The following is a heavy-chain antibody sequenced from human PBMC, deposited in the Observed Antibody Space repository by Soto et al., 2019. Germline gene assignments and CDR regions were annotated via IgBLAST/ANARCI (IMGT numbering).Heavy chain of an antibody. CDR1: GYTFTSYD. CDR3: AIEFPSHYWFDP. D-gene: IGHD6-6*01. Sequence: ASVKVSCKASGYTFTSYDINWVRQATGQGLEWMGWMNPNSGNTGYAQKFQGRVTMTRNTSISTAYMELSSLRSEDTAVYYCAIEFPSHYWFDPWGQGTMVTVSS. J-gene: IGHJ5*02. V-gene: IGHV1-8*01. CDR2: MNPNSGNT.